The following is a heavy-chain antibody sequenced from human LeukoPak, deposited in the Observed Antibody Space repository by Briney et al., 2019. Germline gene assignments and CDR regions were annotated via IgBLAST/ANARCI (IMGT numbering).Heavy chain of an antibody. V-gene: IGHV4-39*07. CDR1: GGSVNSSSYY. J-gene: IGHJ4*02. D-gene: IGHD3-22*01. CDR2: FYYTGRT. Sequence: KPSETLSLTCIVSGGSVNSSSYYWAWLRQPPGKGLEWIGSFYYTGRTYYNPSLKSRVTISVDASKNQFSLKLSSVTAADTAVYYCARDSRGDYYDSSGYVFDYWGQGTLVTVSS. CDR3: ARDSRGDYYDSSGYVFDY.